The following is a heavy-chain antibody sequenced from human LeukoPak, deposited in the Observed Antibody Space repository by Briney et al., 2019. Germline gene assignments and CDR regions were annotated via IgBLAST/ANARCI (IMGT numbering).Heavy chain of an antibody. D-gene: IGHD1-26*01. J-gene: IGHJ5*02. CDR1: GYTFTSYD. CDR3: ARAGFWWELLRDWFDP. Sequence: PVASVKVSCKASGYTFTSYDINWVRQATGQGLEWMGWMNPNSGNTGYAQKFQGRVTMTRNTSISTAYMELSSLRSEDTAVYYCARAGFWWELLRDWFDPWGQGTLVTVSS. CDR2: MNPNSGNT. V-gene: IGHV1-8*01.